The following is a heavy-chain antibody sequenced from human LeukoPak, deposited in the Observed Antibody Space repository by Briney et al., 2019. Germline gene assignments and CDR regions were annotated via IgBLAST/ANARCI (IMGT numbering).Heavy chain of an antibody. J-gene: IGHJ4*02. V-gene: IGHV3-64*01. CDR1: GFTLSSYT. CDR3: ARETDGGLDY. CDR2: ISHDGIST. Sequence: GGSLRLSCGASGFTLSSYTMHWVRRALGKGLECVSAISHDGISTYYASSVKGRFTISRDSSKSTLYLQMDSLRPEDMAIYYCARETDGGLDYWGQGTLVTVSS. D-gene: IGHD4-23*01.